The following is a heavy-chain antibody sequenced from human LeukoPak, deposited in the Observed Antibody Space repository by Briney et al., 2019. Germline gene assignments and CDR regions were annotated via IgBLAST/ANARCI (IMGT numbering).Heavy chain of an antibody. V-gene: IGHV3-66*01. CDR3: ANNRYYDILTGPYMDV. Sequence: GGSLRLSCAASGFTVSSNYMSWVRQAPGKGLEWVSVIYTSGGTYYADSVKGRFTISRDNSKNTLYLQMNSLRAEDTAVYYCANNRYYDILTGPYMDVWGKGTTVTISS. J-gene: IGHJ6*03. CDR2: IYTSGGT. D-gene: IGHD3-9*01. CDR1: GFTVSSNY.